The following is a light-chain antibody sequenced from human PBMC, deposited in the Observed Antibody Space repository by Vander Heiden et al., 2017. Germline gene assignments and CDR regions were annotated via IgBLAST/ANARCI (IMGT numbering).Light chain of an antibody. CDR2: AAS. CDR1: QGISSY. Sequence: AIRMTQSPSSFSASTGDRVTITCRASQGISSYLAWYQQKPGKAPKLLIYAASTLQSGVPSRFSGSGSGTDFTLTISCLKSEDFATYYCQQDDSYPHTFGQGTKLEIK. CDR3: QQDDSYPHT. V-gene: IGKV1-8*01. J-gene: IGKJ2*01.